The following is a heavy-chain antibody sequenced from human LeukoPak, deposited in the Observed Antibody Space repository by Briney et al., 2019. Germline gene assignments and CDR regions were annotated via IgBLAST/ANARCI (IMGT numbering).Heavy chain of an antibody. J-gene: IGHJ4*02. CDR1: GGTFSSYA. CDR3: ARDYDFWSGWYYFDY. D-gene: IGHD3-3*01. CDR2: IVPILGIA. Sequence: GASVKVSCKASGGTFSSYAISWVRQAPGQGLEWMGGIVPILGIANYAQKFQGRVTITADKSTSTAYMELSSLRSEDTAVYYCARDYDFWSGWYYFDYWGQGTLVTVSS. V-gene: IGHV1-69*04.